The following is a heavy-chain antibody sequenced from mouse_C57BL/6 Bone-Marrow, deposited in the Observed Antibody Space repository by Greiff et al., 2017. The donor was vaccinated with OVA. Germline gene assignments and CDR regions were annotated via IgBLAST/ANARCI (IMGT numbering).Heavy chain of an antibody. D-gene: IGHD1-1*01. V-gene: IGHV1-69*01. CDR2: IDPSDSYT. J-gene: IGHJ3*01. CDR3: ARLDYYGSSSRGFAY. Sequence: QVQLQQPGAELVMPGASVKLSCKASGYTFTSYWMHWVKQRPGQGLEWIGEIDPSDSYTNYNQKFKGKSTLTVDKSSSTAYMQLSSLTSEDSAVYYCARLDYYGSSSRGFAYWGQGTLVTVS. CDR1: GYTFTSYW.